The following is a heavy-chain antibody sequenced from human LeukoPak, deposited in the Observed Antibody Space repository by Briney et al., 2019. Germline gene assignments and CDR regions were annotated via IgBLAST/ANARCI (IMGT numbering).Heavy chain of an antibody. V-gene: IGHV3-30*02. Sequence: GGSLRLSCAASGFTFSSYGMHWVRQAPGKGLEWVAFIRYDGSNKYYADSVKGRFTISRDSAKNSLYLQMNSLRAEDTAVYCTSHTGTGDAFRPFHIWGQGTMVTVSS. CDR2: IRYDGSNK. J-gene: IGHJ3*02. CDR3: TSHTGTGDAFRPFHI. D-gene: IGHD2-21*02. CDR1: GFTFSSYG.